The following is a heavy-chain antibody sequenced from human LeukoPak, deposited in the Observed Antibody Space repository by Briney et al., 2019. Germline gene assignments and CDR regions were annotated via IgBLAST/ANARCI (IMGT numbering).Heavy chain of an antibody. Sequence: GRSLRLSCAASGFTFSSYGMHWVRQAPGKGLEWVAVISYDGSNKYYADSVKGRFTISRDNSKNTLYLQMNSLRAEDTAVYYCADGMGGDYWGQGTLVTVSS. CDR2: ISYDGSNK. CDR3: ADGMGGDY. D-gene: IGHD3-16*01. CDR1: GFTFSSYG. J-gene: IGHJ4*02. V-gene: IGHV3-30*03.